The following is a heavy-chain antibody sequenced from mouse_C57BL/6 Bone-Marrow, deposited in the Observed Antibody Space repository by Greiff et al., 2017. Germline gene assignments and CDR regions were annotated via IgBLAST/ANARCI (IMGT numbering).Heavy chain of an antibody. CDR3: TTKGGFDY. D-gene: IGHD1-1*02. V-gene: IGHV14-4*01. J-gene: IGHJ2*01. CDR2: IDPENGDT. Sequence: VQLQQSGAELVRPGASVKLSCTASGFNIKDDYMHWVKQRPEQGLEWIGWIDPENGDTEYASKFQGKATITADPSSNTAYLQLSSLTSEDTAVYYCTTKGGFDYWGQGTTLTVSS. CDR1: GFNIKDDY.